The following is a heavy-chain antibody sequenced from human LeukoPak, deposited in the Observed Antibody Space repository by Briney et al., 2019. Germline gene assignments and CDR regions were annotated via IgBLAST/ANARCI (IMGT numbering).Heavy chain of an antibody. CDR2: INPNSGGT. CDR3: ARDNRWQGVVPAAMPSAGFDP. V-gene: IGHV1-2*02. D-gene: IGHD2-2*01. Sequence: GASVKVSCKASGYTFTGYYMHWVRQAPGQGLEWMGWINPNSGGTNYAQKFQGRVTMTRDTSISTAYMELSRLRSDDTAVYYCARDNRWQGVVPAAMPSAGFDPWGQGTLVTVSS. CDR1: GYTFTGYY. J-gene: IGHJ5*02.